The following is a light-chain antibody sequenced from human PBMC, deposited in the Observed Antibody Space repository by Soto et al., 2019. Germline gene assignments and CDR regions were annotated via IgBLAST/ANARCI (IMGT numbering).Light chain of an antibody. J-gene: IGKJ3*01. Sequence: DIQLTQSPSFLSASVGDRVTITCRASQGISSYLAWYQQKPGKDPKLLIYGASTLQSGVPSGFSGSGTGKEFTLTIGCLLPEDCATVLCQLLNSYPFTFGPGTKGPI. CDR3: QLLNSYPFT. V-gene: IGKV1-9*01. CDR1: QGISSY. CDR2: GAS.